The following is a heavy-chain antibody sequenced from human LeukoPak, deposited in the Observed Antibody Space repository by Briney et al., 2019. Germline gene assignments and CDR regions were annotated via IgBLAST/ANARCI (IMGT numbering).Heavy chain of an antibody. D-gene: IGHD3-22*01. V-gene: IGHV3-64D*06. CDR2: ISSNGGST. CDR3: VKVLAPNSSGYYPFDY. Sequence: GGSLRLSCSASGFTFSSYAMHWVRQAPVKGLEYVSAISSNGGSTYYADSVKGRFTISRDNSKNTLYLQMSSLRAEDTAVYYCVKVLAPNSSGYYPFDYWGQGTLVTVSS. CDR1: GFTFSSYA. J-gene: IGHJ4*02.